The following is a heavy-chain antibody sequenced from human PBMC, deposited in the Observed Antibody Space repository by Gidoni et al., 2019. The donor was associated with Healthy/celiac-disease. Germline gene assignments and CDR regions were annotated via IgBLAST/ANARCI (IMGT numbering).Heavy chain of an antibody. CDR2: IYYSGST. V-gene: IGHV4-31*03. CDR3: ALSSDSYGRRAFDY. J-gene: IGHJ4*01. D-gene: IGHD5-18*01. Sequence: QVQLQESGPGLVKPSQTLSLTCTVSGGSISSGGYYWSWIRQHAGKGLEWIGYIYYSGSTYYNPSLKSRVTISVDTSKNQFSLKLSSVTAADAAVYYCALSSDSYGRRAFDYWGQGTLVTVSS. CDR1: GGSISSGGYY.